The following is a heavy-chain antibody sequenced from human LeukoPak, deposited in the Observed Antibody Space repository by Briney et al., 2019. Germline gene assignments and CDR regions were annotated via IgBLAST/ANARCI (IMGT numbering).Heavy chain of an antibody. V-gene: IGHV3-23*01. CDR1: GLTFSRNA. J-gene: IGHJ4*02. CDR2: ISGGGGST. Sequence: QAGGSLRLSCAASGLTFSRNAMSWVRQAPGKGLEWVSDISGGGGSTYYADSVKGRFTISRDNSKNILYLQMNSVRAEDTAVYYCARNDRALAARPLDYWGQGTLVTVSS. D-gene: IGHD6-6*01. CDR3: ARNDRALAARPLDY.